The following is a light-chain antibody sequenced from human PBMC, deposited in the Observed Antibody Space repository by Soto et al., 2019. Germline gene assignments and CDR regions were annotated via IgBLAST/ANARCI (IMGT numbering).Light chain of an antibody. J-gene: IGLJ2*01. V-gene: IGLV1-47*01. Sequence: QSVLTQPPSASGTPGQMVTISCSGSSSNIGSNYLYWYQQLPGTAPKLLVYRNNQRPSGVPDRFSGSKSGTSASLAISGLRSEDEADYYCATWDDSLSGQVVFGGGTKLTVL. CDR1: SSNIGSNY. CDR2: RNN. CDR3: ATWDDSLSGQVV.